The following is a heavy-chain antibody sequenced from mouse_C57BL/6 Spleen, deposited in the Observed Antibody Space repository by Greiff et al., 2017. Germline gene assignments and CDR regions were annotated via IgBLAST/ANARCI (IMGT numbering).Heavy chain of an antibody. CDR1: GYPFTSSC. J-gene: IGHJ2*01. D-gene: IGHD2-2*01. Sequence: QVQLQQSGAELVHPGASVQLSCKPSGYPFTSSCMHWVKQRPGRGLEWIGRIDPNSGGTKYNEKFKSKATLTVDKPSSTVYMQLSSLTSEYSAVYYYARDGDDEYFDTWGYGATLPVST. CDR2: IDPNSGGT. CDR3: ARDGDDEYFDT. V-gene: IGHV1-72*01.